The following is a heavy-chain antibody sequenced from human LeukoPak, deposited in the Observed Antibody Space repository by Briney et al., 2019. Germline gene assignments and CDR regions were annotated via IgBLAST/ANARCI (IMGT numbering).Heavy chain of an antibody. CDR2: ISNSDGST. D-gene: IGHD5-24*01. J-gene: IGHJ4*02. CDR1: GFTLSSYA. Sequence: GGSLRLSCAASGFTLSSYAMNWVRQAPGKGLEWVSSISNSDGSTYYADFVKGRFTISRDNSKNTLHLQMNSLRAEDTAVYYCAKSLGVGGYTRYRGFDQWGQGTLVTVSS. V-gene: IGHV3-23*01. CDR3: AKSLGVGGYTRYRGFDQ.